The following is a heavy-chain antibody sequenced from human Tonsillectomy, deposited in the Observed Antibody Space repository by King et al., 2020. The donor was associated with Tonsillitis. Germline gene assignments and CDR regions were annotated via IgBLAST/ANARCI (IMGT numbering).Heavy chain of an antibody. J-gene: IGHJ5*02. CDR3: ARGLYYDFWSGSNWFDP. CDR1: GGSFSGYY. CDR2: INHSGST. Sequence: HVKLQQWGAGLLKPSETLSLTCAVYGGSFSGYYWSWIRQPPGKGLEWIGEINHSGSTNYNPSLKSRVTISVDTSKNQFSLKLSSVTAADTAVYYCARGLYYDFWSGSNWFDPWGQGTLVTVSS. V-gene: IGHV4-34*01. D-gene: IGHD3-3*01.